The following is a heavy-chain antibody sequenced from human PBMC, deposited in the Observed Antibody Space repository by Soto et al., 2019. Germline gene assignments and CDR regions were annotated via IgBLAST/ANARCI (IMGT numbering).Heavy chain of an antibody. CDR3: ARVLADSSGLYYYYYGMDV. J-gene: IGHJ6*02. D-gene: IGHD6-19*01. CDR1: GFTFSSYA. CDR2: ISYDGSNK. V-gene: IGHV3-30-3*01. Sequence: GGSLRLSCAASGFTFSSYAMHWVRQAPGKGLEWVAVISYDGSNKYYADSVKGRFTISRDNSKNTLYLQMNSLRAEDTAVYYCARVLADSSGLYYYYYGMDVWGQGTTVTV.